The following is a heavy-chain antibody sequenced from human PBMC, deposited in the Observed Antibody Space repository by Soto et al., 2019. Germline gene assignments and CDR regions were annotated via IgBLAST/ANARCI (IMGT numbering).Heavy chain of an antibody. Sequence: QVQLQESGPGLVKPSGTLSLTCAVSGGSISSSNWWSWVRQPPGKGLEWIGEIYHRGSTNYNPSLKSRVTISVDKSKNQFSLKLSSVTDADTAVYYCALNGRYSSGFLYNWFDPWCQGTLVTVSS. CDR2: IYHRGST. CDR3: ALNGRYSSGFLYNWFDP. J-gene: IGHJ5*02. D-gene: IGHD6-19*01. V-gene: IGHV4-4*02. CDR1: GGSISSSNW.